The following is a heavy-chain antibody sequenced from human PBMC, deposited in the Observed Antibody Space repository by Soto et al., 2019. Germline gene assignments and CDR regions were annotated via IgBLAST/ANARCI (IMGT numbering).Heavy chain of an antibody. V-gene: IGHV4-34*01. CDR3: ARGDYDYDSGSYRPQGFDP. Sequence: PSGPLSLPVADFGASFRGYYWSWIRQPPGKXLGLIGEINHSGSTNYNPSLKSQVTISVDTSKTQFSLKLSSVTASDTAVYYCARGDYDYDSGSYRPQGFDPWGQGTLVTVSS. D-gene: IGHD3-16*02. CDR1: GASFRGYY. CDR2: INHSGST. J-gene: IGHJ5*02.